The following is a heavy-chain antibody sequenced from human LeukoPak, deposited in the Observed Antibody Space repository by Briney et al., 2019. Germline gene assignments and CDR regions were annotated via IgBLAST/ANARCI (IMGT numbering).Heavy chain of an antibody. CDR1: GGSFSGYY. CDR2: INHSGST. D-gene: IGHD4-17*01. J-gene: IGHJ4*02. V-gene: IGHV4-34*01. Sequence: SETLSLTCAVYGGSFSGYYWSWIRQPPGKGLEWIGEINHSGSTNYNPSLKSRVTISVDTSKNQFSLKLSSVTAADTAVYYCALVVDGNYVVTDYWSQGTLVTVSS. CDR3: ALVVDGNYVVTDY.